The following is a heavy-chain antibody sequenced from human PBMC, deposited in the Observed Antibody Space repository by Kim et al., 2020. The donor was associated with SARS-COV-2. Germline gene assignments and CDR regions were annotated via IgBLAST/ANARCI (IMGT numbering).Heavy chain of an antibody. J-gene: IGHJ4*02. V-gene: IGHV3-23*01. CDR2: ISSGDST. D-gene: IGHD6-19*01. Sequence: GGSLRLSCATSGFTFSIYAMSWIRQAPGKGLEWISAISSGDSTHYADSVKDRFTIYRDKSTNTLYLQMNRLRVEDTAVYYCAKRYGSGGGHFDYWGPGT. CDR1: GFTFSIYA. CDR3: AKRYGSGGGHFDY.